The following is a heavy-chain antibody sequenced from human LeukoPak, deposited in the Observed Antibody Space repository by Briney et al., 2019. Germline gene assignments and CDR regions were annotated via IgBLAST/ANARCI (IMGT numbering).Heavy chain of an antibody. D-gene: IGHD3-9*01. CDR2: INHSGST. CDR1: GGSFSGYY. Sequence: SETLSLTCAVYGGSFSGYYWSWIRQPPGKGLEWIGEINHSGSTNYSPSLKSRVTISVDTSKNQFSLKLSSVTAADTAVYYCARRPTDYDILTGYFDYWGQGTLVTVSS. CDR3: ARRPTDYDILTGYFDY. V-gene: IGHV4-34*01. J-gene: IGHJ4*02.